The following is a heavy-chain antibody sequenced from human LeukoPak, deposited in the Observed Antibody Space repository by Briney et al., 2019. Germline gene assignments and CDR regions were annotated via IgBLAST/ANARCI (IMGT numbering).Heavy chain of an antibody. V-gene: IGHV4-61*02. J-gene: IGHJ4*02. CDR2: IYTSGST. CDR3: AREMVMVRGVEPFDY. CDR1: GGSISSGSYY. Sequence: PSQTLSLTCTVSGGSISSGSYYWSWIRQPAGKGLEWIGRIYTSGSTNYNPSLKSRVTISVDTSKNQFSLNLSSVTAADTAVYYCAREMVMVRGVEPFDYWGQGTLVTVSS. D-gene: IGHD3-10*01.